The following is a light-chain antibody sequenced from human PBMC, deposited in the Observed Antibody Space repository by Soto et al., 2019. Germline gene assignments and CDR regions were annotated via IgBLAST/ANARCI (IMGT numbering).Light chain of an antibody. CDR2: EVT. Sequence: QSALTRPASVSGSPGQSITSSCTGTTSDVGGYNYVSWYQQHPGKAPKLMIYEVTNRPSGISDRFAGSKSGNTASLTISGLQAEDEADYYCSSSSNSNSLLFGGGTQLTVL. J-gene: IGLJ2*01. CDR3: SSSSNSNSLL. CDR1: TSDVGGYNY. V-gene: IGLV2-14*01.